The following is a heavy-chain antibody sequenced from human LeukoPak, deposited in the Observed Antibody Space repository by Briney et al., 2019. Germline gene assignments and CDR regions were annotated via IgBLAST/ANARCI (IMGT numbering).Heavy chain of an antibody. CDR3: ARDRGAYCGGDCYLGFDY. Sequence: GGSLRLSCAASGFTFSTYTMNWVRQAPGKGLEWVSSIAGSSGYISYADSVKGRFTISRDNAKKSLYLQMTSLTAEDTAVYYCARDRGAYCGGDCYLGFDYWGRGTLVTVSS. V-gene: IGHV3-21*01. D-gene: IGHD2-21*02. CDR2: IAGSSGYI. J-gene: IGHJ4*01. CDR1: GFTFSTYT.